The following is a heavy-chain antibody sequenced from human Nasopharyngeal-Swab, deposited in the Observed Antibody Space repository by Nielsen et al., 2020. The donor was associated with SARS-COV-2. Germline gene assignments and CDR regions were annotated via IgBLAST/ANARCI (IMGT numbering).Heavy chain of an antibody. CDR1: GFTFSSYA. J-gene: IGHJ6*02. V-gene: IGHV3-23*01. Sequence: GESLKISCAASGFTFSSYAMSWVRQAPGKGLEWVSAISGSGGSTYYADSVKGRFTISRDNSKNTLYLQMNSLRAEDTAVYYCAKDSRYYDILTGYLPRGYYYYYGMDVWGQGTTVTVSS. CDR3: AKDSRYYDILTGYLPRGYYYYYGMDV. D-gene: IGHD3-9*01. CDR2: ISGSGGST.